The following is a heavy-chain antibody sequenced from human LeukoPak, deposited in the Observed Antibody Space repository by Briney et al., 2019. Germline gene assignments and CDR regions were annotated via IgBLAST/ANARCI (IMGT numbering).Heavy chain of an antibody. CDR2: ISGSGSST. CDR1: GFTFSSYA. V-gene: IGHV3-23*01. D-gene: IGHD2-21*02. CDR3: AKWMVTLYYFDY. J-gene: IGHJ4*02. Sequence: GGSLRLSCAASGFTFSSYAMSWVRQAPGKGLEWVSVISGSGSSTYYADSVKGRFTISRDNSKNTLYLQMNSLRADDTAVYYCAKWMVTLYYFDYWGQGTLVTVAS.